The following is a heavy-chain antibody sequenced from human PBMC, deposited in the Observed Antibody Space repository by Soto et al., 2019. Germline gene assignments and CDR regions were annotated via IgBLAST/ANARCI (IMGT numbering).Heavy chain of an antibody. D-gene: IGHD3-22*01. CDR2: IIPIFGTA. Sequence: QVQLVQSGAEVKKPGSSVKVSCKASGGTFSSYAISWVRQAPGQGLEWMGGIIPIFGTANYAQKFQGRVTITADESTSTAYMELSSLRSEDTAVYYCASMYYYDSSGYLYGMDVWGQGTTVTVSS. CDR3: ASMYYYDSSGYLYGMDV. J-gene: IGHJ6*02. V-gene: IGHV1-69*01. CDR1: GGTFSSYA.